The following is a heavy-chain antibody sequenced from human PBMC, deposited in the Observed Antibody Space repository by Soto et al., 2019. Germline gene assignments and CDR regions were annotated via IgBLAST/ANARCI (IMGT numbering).Heavy chain of an antibody. D-gene: IGHD3-3*01. CDR1: GGTLSSFINYP. CDR2: IVPNVGTV. V-gene: IGHV1-69*06. CDR3: ARRDTSGFLRYFDN. J-gene: IGHJ4*02. Sequence: QMQLVQSGAEVKKPGSSVKVSCKASGGTLSSFINYPINWVRQAPGQGLEWMGGIVPNVGTVNYAQKFQGRVTITADKLTGTAYMELSSLRSEDTALYYCARRDTSGFLRYFDNWGQGTLVTVSS.